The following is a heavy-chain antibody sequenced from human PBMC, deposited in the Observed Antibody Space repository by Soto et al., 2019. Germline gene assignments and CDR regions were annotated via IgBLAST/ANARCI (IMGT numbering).Heavy chain of an antibody. V-gene: IGHV4-59*08. CDR2: IDDSGST. D-gene: IGHD4-4*01. CDR3: ARHWVDYTFDY. Sequence: PSETLSLTCTVSGASISSYYWSWIRQPPGRGLEWIAYIDDSGSTNYNPSLKSRVSITVDTSKNQFSLNLSSVTAADTAVYYCARHWVDYTFDYWGQGTLVTVSS. CDR1: GASISSYY. J-gene: IGHJ4*02.